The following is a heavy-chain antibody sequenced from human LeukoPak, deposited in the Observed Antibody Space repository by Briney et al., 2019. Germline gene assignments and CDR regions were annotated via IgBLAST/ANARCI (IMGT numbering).Heavy chain of an antibody. CDR1: GFTVSSNY. V-gene: IGHV3-66*01. CDR2: IYSGGST. D-gene: IGHD3-9*01. J-gene: IGHJ6*02. Sequence: GGSLRLSCAASGFTVSSNYMSWVRQAPGKGLEWVSVIYSGGSTYYADSVKGRFTIPRDNSKNTLYLQMNSLRAEDTAVYYCARESAAYYDILTGYSQTYGMDVWGQGTTVTVSS. CDR3: ARESAAYYDILTGYSQTYGMDV.